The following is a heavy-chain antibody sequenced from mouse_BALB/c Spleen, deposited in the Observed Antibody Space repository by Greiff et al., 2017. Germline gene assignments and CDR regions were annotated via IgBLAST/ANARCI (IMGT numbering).Heavy chain of an antibody. V-gene: IGHV5-17*02. J-gene: IGHJ4*01. D-gene: IGHD2-3*01. Sequence: EVQVVESGGGLVQPGGSRKLSCAASGFTFSSFGMHWVRQAPEKGLEWVAYISSGSSTIYYADTVKGRFTISRDNPKNTLFLQMTSLRSEDTAMYYCARRSDGYSYYAMDYWGQGTSVTVSS. CDR1: GFTFSSFG. CDR2: ISSGSSTI. CDR3: ARRSDGYSYYAMDY.